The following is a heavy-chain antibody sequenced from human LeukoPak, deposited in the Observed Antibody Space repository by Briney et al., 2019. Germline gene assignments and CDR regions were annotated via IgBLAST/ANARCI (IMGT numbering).Heavy chain of an antibody. Sequence: ASVKVSCTASGGTFSSYAISWVRQAPGQGLEWMGGIIPIFGTANYAQKLQGRVTITADESTSTAYMELSSLRSEDTAVYYCARAYDSSGYLTAFDIWGQGTMVTVSS. J-gene: IGHJ3*02. D-gene: IGHD3-22*01. CDR2: IIPIFGTA. CDR3: ARAYDSSGYLTAFDI. CDR1: GGTFSSYA. V-gene: IGHV1-69*13.